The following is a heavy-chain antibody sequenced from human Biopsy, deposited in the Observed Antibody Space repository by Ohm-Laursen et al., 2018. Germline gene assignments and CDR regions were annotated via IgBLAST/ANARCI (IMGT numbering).Heavy chain of an antibody. J-gene: IGHJ4*02. CDR3: ARDCNGDNCGVDF. CDR2: IDPKYGDT. Sequence: SVKVSCKASGYTFTGDYIHWVRQAPGQGLEWMGWIDPKYGDTKYAQKFQGRVTLTRDTSVSTMYMDLSSLRSDDTAFYYCARDCNGDNCGVDFWGQGTLVTVS. CDR1: GYTFTGDY. V-gene: IGHV1-2*02. D-gene: IGHD2-15*01.